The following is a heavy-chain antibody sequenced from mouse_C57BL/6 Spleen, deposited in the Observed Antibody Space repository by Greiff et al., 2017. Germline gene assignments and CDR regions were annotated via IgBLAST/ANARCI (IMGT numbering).Heavy chain of an antibody. J-gene: IGHJ4*01. CDR3: TGYGNYGYAMDY. CDR2: IRLKSDNYAT. D-gene: IGHD2-1*01. V-gene: IGHV6-3*01. Sequence: EVKLEESGGGLVQPGGSMKLSCVASGFTFSNYWMNWVRQSPEKGLEWVAQIRLKSDNYATHYAESVKGRFTISRDDSKSSVYLQMNNLRAEDTGIYYCTGYGNYGYAMDYWGQGTSVTVSS. CDR1: GFTFSNYW.